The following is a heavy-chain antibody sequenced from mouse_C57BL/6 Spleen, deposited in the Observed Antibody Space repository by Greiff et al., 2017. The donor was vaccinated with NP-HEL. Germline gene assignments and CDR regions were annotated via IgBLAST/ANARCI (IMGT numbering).Heavy chain of an antibody. CDR3: ARGGTTGAAY. CDR1: GYTFTSYG. D-gene: IGHD1-1*01. V-gene: IGHV1-81*01. J-gene: IGHJ3*01. CDR2: IYPRSGNT. Sequence: QVQLKESGAELARPGASVKLSCKASGYTFTSYGISWVKQRTGQGLEWIGEIYPRSGNTYYNEKFKGKATLTADKSSSTAYMELRSLTSEDSAVYFCARGGTTGAAYWGQGTLVTVSA.